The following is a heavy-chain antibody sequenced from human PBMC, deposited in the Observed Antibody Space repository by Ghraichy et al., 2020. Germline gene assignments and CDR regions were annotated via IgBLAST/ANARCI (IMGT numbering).Heavy chain of an antibody. Sequence: GGSLRLSCAASGFTFRSYSMNWARQAPGKGLEWVSYISGSGSTIYYADSMKGRFTISRDNAKNSLYLQMNSLRDEDTAVYYCARGGGGAAAGPDYWGQGTLVTVSS. J-gene: IGHJ4*02. CDR3: ARGGGGAAAGPDY. CDR1: GFTFRSYS. CDR2: ISGSGSTI. V-gene: IGHV3-48*02. D-gene: IGHD6-13*01.